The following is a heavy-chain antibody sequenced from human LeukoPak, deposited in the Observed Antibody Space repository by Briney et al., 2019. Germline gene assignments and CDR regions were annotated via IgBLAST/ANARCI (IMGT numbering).Heavy chain of an antibody. V-gene: IGHV3-23*01. Sequence: PGGSLRLSCAASGFTFSSYAMSWVRQAPGKGLEWVSAISGSGSSTYYADSVKGRFTISRDNSKNTLYLQMNSLRAEDTAVYYCAKYKRGGYSYGGYYYYGMDVWGQGTTVTVSS. CDR3: AKYKRGGYSYGGYYYYGMDV. CDR2: ISGSGSST. CDR1: GFTFSSYA. D-gene: IGHD5-18*01. J-gene: IGHJ6*02.